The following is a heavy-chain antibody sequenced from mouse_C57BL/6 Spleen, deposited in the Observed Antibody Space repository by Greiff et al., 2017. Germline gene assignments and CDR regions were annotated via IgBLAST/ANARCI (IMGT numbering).Heavy chain of an antibody. CDR1: GYTFTSYG. D-gene: IGHD4-1*01. CDR3: ARPANWDVDYAMDY. CDR2: IYPRSGNT. J-gene: IGHJ4*01. V-gene: IGHV1-81*01. Sequence: QVQLQQSGAELARPGASVKLSCKASGYTFTSYGIRWVKQRTGQGLEWIGEIYPRSGNTYYNEKFKGKATLTADKSSSTAYMELRSLTSEDSAVYFCARPANWDVDYAMDYWGQGTSVTVSS.